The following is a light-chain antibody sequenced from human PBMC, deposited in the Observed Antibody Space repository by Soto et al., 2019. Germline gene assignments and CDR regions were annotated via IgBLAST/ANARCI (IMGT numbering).Light chain of an antibody. CDR2: GTS. V-gene: IGKV3D-20*02. Sequence: EVVLTQSPGTLSLSRGERATLSCRASERIYSAYLGWYQQKPGQAPRLLIYGTSSRATGIPDRFSGSGSGTDFTLTISRLEPEDFAVYYCQQRSNWPRTFGQGTKVEIK. CDR3: QQRSNWPRT. CDR1: ERIYSAY. J-gene: IGKJ1*01.